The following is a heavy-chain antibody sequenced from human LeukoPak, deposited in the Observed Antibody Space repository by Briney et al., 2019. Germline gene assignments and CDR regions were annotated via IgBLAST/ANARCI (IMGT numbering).Heavy chain of an antibody. CDR3: AKDGRIAAAHDY. J-gene: IGHJ4*02. CDR1: GFTFSAYA. V-gene: IGHV3-30*02. CDR2: IRYDGSNK. Sequence: GGSLRLSCAVSGFTFSAYAMTWVRQAPGKGLEWVAFIRYDGSNKYYADSVKGRFTISRDNSKNTLYLQMNSLRAEDTAVYYRAKDGRIAAAHDYWGQGTLVTVSS. D-gene: IGHD6-13*01.